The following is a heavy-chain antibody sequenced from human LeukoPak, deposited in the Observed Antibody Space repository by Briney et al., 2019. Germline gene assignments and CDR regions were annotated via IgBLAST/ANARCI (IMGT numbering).Heavy chain of an antibody. J-gene: IGHJ6*02. CDR3: TRLRATTPDYYYGMDV. CDR1: GFTFSGSA. V-gene: IGHV3-73*01. D-gene: IGHD1-26*01. CDR2: IRSKANSYAT. Sequence: GGSLRLSCAASGFTFSGSAMHWVRQASGKGLEWVGRIRSKANSYATAYAASVKGRFTISRDDSKNTAYLQMNSLKTEDTAVYYCTRLRATTPDYYYGMDVWRQGTTVTVSS.